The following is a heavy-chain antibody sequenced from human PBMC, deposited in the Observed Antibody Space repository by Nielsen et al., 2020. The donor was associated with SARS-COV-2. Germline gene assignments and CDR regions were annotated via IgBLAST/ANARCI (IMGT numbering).Heavy chain of an antibody. CDR2: IIPIFGTA. V-gene: IGHV1-69*01. J-gene: IGHJ5*02. CDR3: AREGGYCSSTSCYGWFDP. Sequence: WVRQAPGQGLEWMGGIIPIFGTANYAQKFQGRVTITADESTSTAYVELSSLRSEDTAVYYCAREGGYCSSTSCYGWFDPWGQGTLVTVSS. D-gene: IGHD2-2*01.